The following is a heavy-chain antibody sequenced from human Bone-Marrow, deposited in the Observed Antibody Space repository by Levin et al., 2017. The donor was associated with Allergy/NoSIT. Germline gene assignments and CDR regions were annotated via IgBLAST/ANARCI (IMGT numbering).Heavy chain of an antibody. Sequence: GGSLRLSCAASGFTFSSYAMSWVRQAPGKGLEWVSAISGSGGSTYYADSVKGRFTISRDNSKNTLYLQMNSLRAEDTAVYYCAKDHRRNEGYYDILTGARHPEYAFDIWGQGTMVTVSS. CDR1: GFTFSSYA. D-gene: IGHD3-9*01. V-gene: IGHV3-23*01. CDR2: ISGSGGST. J-gene: IGHJ3*02. CDR3: AKDHRRNEGYYDILTGARHPEYAFDI.